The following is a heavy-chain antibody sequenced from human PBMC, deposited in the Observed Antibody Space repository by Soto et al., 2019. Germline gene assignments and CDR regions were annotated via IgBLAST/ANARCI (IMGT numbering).Heavy chain of an antibody. V-gene: IGHV3-9*01. J-gene: IGHJ4*02. Sequence: GGSLRLSCAASGFTFDDYAMHWVRQAPGKGLEWVSGISWNSGSIGYADSVKGRFTISRDNAKNSLYLQMNSLRAEDTALYYCAKGSVVVAATKLDYWGQGTPVTVSS. D-gene: IGHD2-15*01. CDR2: ISWNSGSI. CDR3: AKGSVVVAATKLDY. CDR1: GFTFDDYA.